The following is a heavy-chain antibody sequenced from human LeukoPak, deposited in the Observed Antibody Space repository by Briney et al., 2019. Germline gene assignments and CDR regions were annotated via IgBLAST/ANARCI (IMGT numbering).Heavy chain of an antibody. CDR3: ASREDGDY. J-gene: IGHJ4*02. CDR2: ISSSSSTI. Sequence: GGSLRLSCAASGSTFSSYSMNWGRPPPGKGLELVSYISSSSSTIYYADSVKGRFTISRDKAKTSLYLHMNSLRAEDTAVYYCASREDGDYWGQGTLVTVSS. CDR1: GSTFSSYS. D-gene: IGHD1-26*01. V-gene: IGHV3-48*01.